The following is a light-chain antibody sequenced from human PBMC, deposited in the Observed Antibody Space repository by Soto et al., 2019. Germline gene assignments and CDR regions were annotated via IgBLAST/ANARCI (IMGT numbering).Light chain of an antibody. J-gene: IGKJ4*01. CDR2: GAS. V-gene: IGKV3-15*01. Sequence: EKVMTQPPATLSVSPGERATLGCRASQSVSSNLAWYQQKPGQAPRLLIYGASSRATGIPVRFSGSGSGTDFTLTISSLQHEDFATYYCQQSYSTTLTFGGGTKVDIK. CDR3: QQSYSTTLT. CDR1: QSVSSN.